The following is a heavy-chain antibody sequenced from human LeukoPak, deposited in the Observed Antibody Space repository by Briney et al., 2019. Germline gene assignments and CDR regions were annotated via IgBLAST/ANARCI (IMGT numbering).Heavy chain of an antibody. CDR3: ARGEDQWELRFDY. J-gene: IGHJ4*02. CDR1: GFTFSSYG. CDR2: IWYDGSNK. Sequence: PGGSLRLSCAASGFTFSSYGMPWVRQAPGKGLEWVAVIWYDGSNKYYADSVKGRFTISRDNSKNTLYLQMNSLRAEDTAVYYCARGEDQWELRFDYWGQGTLVTVSS. V-gene: IGHV3-33*01. D-gene: IGHD1-26*01.